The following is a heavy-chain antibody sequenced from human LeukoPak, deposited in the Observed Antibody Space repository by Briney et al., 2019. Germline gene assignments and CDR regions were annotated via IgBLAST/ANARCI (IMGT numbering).Heavy chain of an antibody. CDR2: ISSSSYI. V-gene: IGHV3-21*01. J-gene: IGHJ4*02. CDR1: GFTFSSYS. CDR3: AREGVVVPAAPLDY. D-gene: IGHD2-2*01. Sequence: GGSLRLSCAASGFTFSSYSMNWVRQAPGKGLEWVSSISSSSYIYYADSVKGRFTISRDNAKNSLYLQMNSPRAEDTAVYYCAREGVVVPAAPLDYWGQGTLVTVSS.